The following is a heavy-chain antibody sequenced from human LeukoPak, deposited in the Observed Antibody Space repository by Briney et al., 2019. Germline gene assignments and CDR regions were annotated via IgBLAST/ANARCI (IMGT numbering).Heavy chain of an antibody. V-gene: IGHV3-23*01. D-gene: IGHD3-16*01. CDR2: ISGSGGNT. CDR3: ARGDPHGY. CDR1: GFTFKNYA. J-gene: IGHJ4*02. Sequence: GGSLRLSCAASGFTFKNYAMHWVRQAPGKGLEWVSAISGSGGNTYYADSVKGRFTISRDNSKNTLYLQMNSLRAEDTAVYYCARGDPHGYWGQGTLVTVSS.